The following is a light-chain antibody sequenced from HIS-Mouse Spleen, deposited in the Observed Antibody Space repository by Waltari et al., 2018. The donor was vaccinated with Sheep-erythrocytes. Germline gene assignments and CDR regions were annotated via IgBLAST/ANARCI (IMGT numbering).Light chain of an antibody. J-gene: IGKJ4*01. CDR3: QQYYSFPLT. CDR1: QAISSD. V-gene: IGKV1D-8*02. CDR2: AAS. Sequence: AIWMTQSPSLLSASTGDRVTISCRMSQAISSDLAWYQQKPGKAPEILIYAASTLQSGVPSRFSGSGSGTDFTLTISCLQSEDFATYYCQQYYSFPLTFGGGTKVEIK.